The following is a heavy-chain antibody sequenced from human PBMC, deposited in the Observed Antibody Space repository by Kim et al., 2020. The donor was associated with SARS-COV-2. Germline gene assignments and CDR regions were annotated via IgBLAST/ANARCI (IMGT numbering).Heavy chain of an antibody. D-gene: IGHD4-4*01. CDR2: SRSSSYV. V-gene: IGHV3-21*01. Sequence: SRSSSYVDYADSGKGRFTISRDNAKNSRYLQMNSLRAEDAAVYYCAKTTAVWGKGTTVTVSS. J-gene: IGHJ6*03. CDR3: AKTTAV.